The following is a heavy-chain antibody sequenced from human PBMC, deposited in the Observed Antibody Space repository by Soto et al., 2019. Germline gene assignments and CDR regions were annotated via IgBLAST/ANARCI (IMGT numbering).Heavy chain of an antibody. J-gene: IGHJ6*02. Sequence: QVQLVQSGAEVKKPGSSVKVSCKASGGTFSSYTISWVRQAPGQGLEWMGRIIPILGIANYAQKFQGRVTITADESTSTAYMELSSLRSEDTAVYYCARWIGYCSGGSCYSPYYYYGMDVWGQGTTVTVSS. D-gene: IGHD2-15*01. CDR2: IIPILGIA. CDR1: GGTFSSYT. CDR3: ARWIGYCSGGSCYSPYYYYGMDV. V-gene: IGHV1-69*02.